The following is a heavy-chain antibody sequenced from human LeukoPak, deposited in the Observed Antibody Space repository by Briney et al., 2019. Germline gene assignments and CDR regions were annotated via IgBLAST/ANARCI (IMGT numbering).Heavy chain of an antibody. V-gene: IGHV3-7*05. J-gene: IGHJ4*02. D-gene: IGHD5-24*01. Sequence: QAGGSLRLSCAASRLTFSDYWMSWVRQAPGKGLEWVANIKQDGSEKYYVDSVKGRFTISRDNAKNSLYLQMNSLRADDTAVYYCARAFPADGFFYWGQGILVTVSS. CDR1: RLTFSDYW. CDR3: ARAFPADGFFY. CDR2: IKQDGSEK.